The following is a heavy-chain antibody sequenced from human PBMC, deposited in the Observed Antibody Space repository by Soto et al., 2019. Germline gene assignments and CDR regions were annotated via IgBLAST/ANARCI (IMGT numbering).Heavy chain of an antibody. CDR1: GYSFTSYW. V-gene: IGHV5-51*01. D-gene: IGHD6-13*01. J-gene: IGHJ5*02. Sequence: GESLKISCKGSGYSFTSYWIGWVRQMPGKGLEWMGIIYPGDSDTRYSPSFQGQVTISADKSISTAYLQWSSLKASDTAMYYCARLGEEYSSSWYLGIRLQTPNWFDPWGQGTLVTVSS. CDR3: ARLGEEYSSSWYLGIRLQTPNWFDP. CDR2: IYPGDSDT.